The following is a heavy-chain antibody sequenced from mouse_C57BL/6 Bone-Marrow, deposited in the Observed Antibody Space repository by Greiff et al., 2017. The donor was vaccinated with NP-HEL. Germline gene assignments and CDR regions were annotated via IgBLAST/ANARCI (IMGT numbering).Heavy chain of an antibody. CDR3: ARYYYGSRSSDN. D-gene: IGHD1-1*01. CDR1: GYTFTSYL. CDR2: IDPNSGGT. J-gene: IGHJ2*01. V-gene: IGHV1-72*01. Sequence: QVQLQQPGAELVKPGASVKLSCKASGYTFTSYLMYWVKQRPGRGLEWIGRIDPNSGGTKYNEKFKSKATLTVDKPSSTAYMQLNRLTSEDSAVYNWARYYYGSRSSDNWGQGTTLTNSS.